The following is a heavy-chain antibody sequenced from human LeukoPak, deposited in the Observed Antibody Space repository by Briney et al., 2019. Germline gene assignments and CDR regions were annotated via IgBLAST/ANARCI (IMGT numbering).Heavy chain of an antibody. CDR3: ARGRRQYGSGSFSYFDY. J-gene: IGHJ4*02. Sequence: SETLSLTCAVYGGSFSGYYWSWIRQPPGKGLEWIGEINHSGSTNYNPSLKSRVTISVDTSKNQFSLKLSSVTAADTAVYYCARGRRQYGSGSFSYFDYRGQGTLVTVSS. V-gene: IGHV4-34*01. CDR2: INHSGST. D-gene: IGHD3-10*01. CDR1: GGSFSGYY.